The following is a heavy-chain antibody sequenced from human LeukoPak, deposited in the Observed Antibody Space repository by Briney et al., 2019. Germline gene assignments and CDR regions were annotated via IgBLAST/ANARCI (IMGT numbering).Heavy chain of an antibody. J-gene: IGHJ6*03. CDR2: INPSGGST. CDR3: ARGHYDFWSGYYFDYYYYMDV. CDR1: GYTFTSYY. Sequence: GASVKVSCKASGYTFTSYYMHWVRQAPGQGLEWMGIINPSGGSTSYAQKFQGRVTMTRDMSTSTVYMELSSLRSEDTAVYYCARGHYDFWSGYYFDYYYYMDVWGKGTTVTVSS. D-gene: IGHD3-3*01. V-gene: IGHV1-46*01.